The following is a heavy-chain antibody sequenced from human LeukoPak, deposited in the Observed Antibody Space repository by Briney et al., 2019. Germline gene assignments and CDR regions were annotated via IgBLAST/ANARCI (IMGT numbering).Heavy chain of an antibody. Sequence: SETLSLTCTVSGGSISSYYWSWIRQPTGKGLEWIGYIYYSGSTNYNPSLKSRVTISVDTSKNQFSLKLSSVTAADTAVYYCARAGSRYDFWSGYFDYWGQGTLVTVSS. CDR1: GGSISSYY. CDR3: ARAGSRYDFWSGYFDY. V-gene: IGHV4-59*01. D-gene: IGHD3-3*01. J-gene: IGHJ4*02. CDR2: IYYSGST.